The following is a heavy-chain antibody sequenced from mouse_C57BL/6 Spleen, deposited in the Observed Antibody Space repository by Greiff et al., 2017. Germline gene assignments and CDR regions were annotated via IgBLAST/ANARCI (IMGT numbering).Heavy chain of an antibody. J-gene: IGHJ2*01. Sequence: QVQLKESGPELVKPGASVKISCKASGYAFSSSWMNWVKQRPGKGLEWIGRIYPGDGDTNYNGKFKGKATLTADKSSSTAYMQLSSLTSEDSAVYFCAREGWLLRSFDYWGQGTTLTVSS. V-gene: IGHV1-82*01. CDR2: IYPGDGDT. D-gene: IGHD2-3*01. CDR3: AREGWLLRSFDY. CDR1: GYAFSSSW.